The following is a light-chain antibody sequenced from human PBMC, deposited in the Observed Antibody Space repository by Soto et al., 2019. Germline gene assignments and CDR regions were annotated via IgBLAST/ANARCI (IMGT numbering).Light chain of an antibody. Sequence: DIQMTQSPSTLSASVGDRVTITCRASQSISSWVAWYQQKPGKGPNLLIHKASILVSGVPSRFSGSGFGTEFTLTISSLHPDDFATYYCQQYNTHRAWTFGQGTKVEIK. CDR2: KAS. J-gene: IGKJ1*01. CDR1: QSISSW. CDR3: QQYNTHRAWT. V-gene: IGKV1-5*03.